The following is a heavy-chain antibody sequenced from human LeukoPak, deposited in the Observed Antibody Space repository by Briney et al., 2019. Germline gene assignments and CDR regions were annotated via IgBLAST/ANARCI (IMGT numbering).Heavy chain of an antibody. CDR2: INPDGST. Sequence: GGSLGLSCAASGFIFRDHSMHWARQIPGKGLVWVSRINPDGSTNYADSVKGRFTISRDNAKNTLYLQMRSLRVDDSSLYFCVRALGGSDDYWGQGTLVTVSS. V-gene: IGHV3-74*01. J-gene: IGHJ4*02. CDR3: VRALGGSDDY. D-gene: IGHD1-26*01. CDR1: GFIFRDHS.